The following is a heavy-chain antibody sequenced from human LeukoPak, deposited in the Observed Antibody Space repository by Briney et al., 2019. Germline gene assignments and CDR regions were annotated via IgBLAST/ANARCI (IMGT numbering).Heavy chain of an antibody. CDR1: GFSVRSNY. CDR3: ARDRGFFGEPDFYYAMDV. CDR2: IETGGST. V-gene: IGHV3-66*01. J-gene: IGHJ6*02. D-gene: IGHD3-10*01. Sequence: GGSLSLSCAASGFSVRSNYMSWVRQAPGKGLEYVSSIETGGSTHYADSVKGRFTISRDTSKNNLYLQMHSLRAEDTAAYYCARDRGFFGEPDFYYAMDVWGQGTTVTVSS.